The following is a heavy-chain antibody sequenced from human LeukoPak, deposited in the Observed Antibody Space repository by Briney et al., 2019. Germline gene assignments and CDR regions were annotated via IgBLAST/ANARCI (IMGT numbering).Heavy chain of an antibody. D-gene: IGHD3-22*01. Sequence: PSETLSLTCTVSGGSISSYYWSWIRQPPGKGLEWIGEINHSGSTNYNPSLKSRVTISVDTSKNQFSLNLTSVTAADTAVYYCARAGLYDSLDYWGQGTLVTVSS. CDR1: GGSISSYY. CDR3: ARAGLYDSLDY. CDR2: INHSGST. V-gene: IGHV4-34*01. J-gene: IGHJ4*02.